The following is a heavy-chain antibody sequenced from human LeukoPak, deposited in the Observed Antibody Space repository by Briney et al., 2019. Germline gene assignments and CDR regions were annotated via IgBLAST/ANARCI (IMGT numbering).Heavy chain of an antibody. V-gene: IGHV1-8*01. CDR1: GYTFTSYD. J-gene: IGHJ4*02. CDR3: ARGGRHKGFDY. Sequence: ASVTVSCTASGYTFTSYDINWVRQATGQGLEWMGWMNPNSGNTGYAQKFQGRVTMTRNTSISTAYMELSSLRSEDTAVYCCARGGRHKGFDYWGQGTLVTVSS. CDR2: MNPNSGNT.